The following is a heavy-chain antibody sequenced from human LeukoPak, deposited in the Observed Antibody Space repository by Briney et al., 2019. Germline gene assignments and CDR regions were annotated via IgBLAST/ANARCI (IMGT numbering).Heavy chain of an antibody. CDR3: ARSYCSSTSCYGYFDY. CDR1: GYTFTGYY. V-gene: IGHV1-2*04. CDR2: INPNSGGT. J-gene: IGHJ4*02. D-gene: IGHD2-2*01. Sequence: ASVKVSCKASGYTFTGYYMHWVRQAPGQGLKWMGWINPNSGGTNYAQKFQGWVTMTRDTSISTAYMELSRLRSDDTAVYYCARSYCSSTSCYGYFDYWGQGTLVTVSS.